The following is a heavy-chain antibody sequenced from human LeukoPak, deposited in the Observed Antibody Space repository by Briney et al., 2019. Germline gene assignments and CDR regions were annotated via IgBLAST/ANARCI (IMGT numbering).Heavy chain of an antibody. CDR3: AKAPLPNPYYYDSSGYYDY. J-gene: IGHJ4*02. V-gene: IGHV3-23*01. Sequence: PGGSLRLSCAASGFTFSSYAMSWVRQAPGKGLEWASAISGSGGSTYYADSVKGRFTISRDNFKNTLYLQMNSLRAEDTAVYYCAKAPLPNPYYYDSSGYYDYWGQGTLVTVSS. CDR2: ISGSGGST. CDR1: GFTFSSYA. D-gene: IGHD3-22*01.